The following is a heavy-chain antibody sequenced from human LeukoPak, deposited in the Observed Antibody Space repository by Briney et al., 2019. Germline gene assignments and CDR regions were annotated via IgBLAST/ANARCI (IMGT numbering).Heavy chain of an antibody. CDR1: GYTFTSYG. CDR2: ISAYNGNT. CDR3: ARDREGEQWLGTVDY. Sequence: ASVKVSCKASGYTFTSYGISWVRQAPGQGLEWMGWISAYNGNTNYAQKLQGRVTMTTDTSTSTAYMELRSLRSDDTAVYYCARDREGEQWLGTVDYWGQGTLVTVSS. J-gene: IGHJ4*02. V-gene: IGHV1-18*01. D-gene: IGHD6-19*01.